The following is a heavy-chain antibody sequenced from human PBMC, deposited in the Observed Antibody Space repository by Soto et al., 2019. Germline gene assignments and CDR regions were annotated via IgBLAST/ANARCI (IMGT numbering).Heavy chain of an antibody. V-gene: IGHV4-39*01. J-gene: IGHJ4*02. D-gene: IGHD3-16*01. CDR2: IYYSGST. CDR3: ARRLSTLYDYVWGSQIDY. Sequence: KTSETLSLTCTVSGGSISSSSYYWGWIRQPPGKGLEWIGSIYYSGSTYYNPSLKSRVTISVDTSKNQFSLKLSSVTAADTAVYYCARRLSTLYDYVWGSQIDYWGQGTLVTVSS. CDR1: GGSISSSSYY.